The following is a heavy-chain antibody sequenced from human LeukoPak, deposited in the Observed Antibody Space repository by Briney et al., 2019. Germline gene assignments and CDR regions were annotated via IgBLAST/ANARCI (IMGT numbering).Heavy chain of an antibody. CDR1: GGSISSYF. D-gene: IGHD3-22*01. CDR3: ARWSNYYDRSGWGTNYFDY. Sequence: SETLSLTCTVSGGSISSYFWGWIRQPPGKGLEWIGYIYYSGSTYYNPSLKSRVTISVDTSKNQFSLKLSSVTAADTAVYYCARWSNYYDRSGWGTNYFDYWGQGNLVTVSS. J-gene: IGHJ4*02. V-gene: IGHV4-59*04. CDR2: IYYSGST.